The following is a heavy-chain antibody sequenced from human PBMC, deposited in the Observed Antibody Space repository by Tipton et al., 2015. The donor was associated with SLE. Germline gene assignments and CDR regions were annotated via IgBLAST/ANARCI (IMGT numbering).Heavy chain of an antibody. V-gene: IGHV4-34*01. Sequence: TLSLTCAVYGGSFSGFYWSWIRQPPGKGLEWIGEIKHSGSTNYNPSLQSRVTISVDTSKNQFSLKLSSVTAADTAVYYCARLYGGGMDVWGQGTTVTVSS. CDR3: ARLYGGGMDV. CDR1: GGSFSGFY. CDR2: IKHSGST. D-gene: IGHD4/OR15-4a*01. J-gene: IGHJ6*02.